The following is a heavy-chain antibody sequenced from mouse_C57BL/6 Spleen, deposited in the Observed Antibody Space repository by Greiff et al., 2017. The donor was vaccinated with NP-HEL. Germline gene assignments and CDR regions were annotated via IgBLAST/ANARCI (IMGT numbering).Heavy chain of an antibody. Sequence: EVQLQQSGPELVKPGASVKISCKASGYTFTDYYMNWVKQSHGKSLEWIGDINPNNGGTSYNQKFKGKATLTVDKSSSTAYMELRSLTSEDSAVYYCARVGVTMITYFDYWGQGTTLTVSS. J-gene: IGHJ2*01. V-gene: IGHV1-26*01. D-gene: IGHD2-4*01. CDR1: GYTFTDYY. CDR2: INPNNGGT. CDR3: ARVGVTMITYFDY.